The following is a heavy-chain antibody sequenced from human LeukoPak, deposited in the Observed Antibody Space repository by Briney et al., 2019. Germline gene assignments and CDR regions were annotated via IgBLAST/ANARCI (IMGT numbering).Heavy chain of an antibody. CDR3: ATGYCSSTSCYPYYYYMDV. J-gene: IGHJ6*03. CDR1: GYTLTELS. V-gene: IGHV1-24*01. Sequence: ASVKVSCKVSGYTLTELSMHWMRQAPGKGLEWMGGFDPEDGETIYAQKFQGRVTMTEDTSTDTAYMELSSLRSEDTAVYYCATGYCSSTSCYPYYYYMDVWGKGTTVTVSS. D-gene: IGHD2-2*01. CDR2: FDPEDGET.